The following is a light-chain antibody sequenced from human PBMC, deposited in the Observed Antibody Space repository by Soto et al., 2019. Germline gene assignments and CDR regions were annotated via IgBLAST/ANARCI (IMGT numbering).Light chain of an antibody. CDR2: AAS. CDR3: QQYGDSPLT. CDR1: QSVSRSY. Sequence: EIVLTQSPGTLSLSPGERATLSCRASQSVSRSYLAWYQQKPGQAPRLLIYAASTRAAAVPDRFTGSGSGTDFALTISRLEPEDFGVYYCQQYGDSPLTSGPGTKVDIK. V-gene: IGKV3-20*01. J-gene: IGKJ3*01.